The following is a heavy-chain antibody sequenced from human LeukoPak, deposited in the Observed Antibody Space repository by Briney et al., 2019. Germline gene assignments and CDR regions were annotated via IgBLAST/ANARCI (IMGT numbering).Heavy chain of an antibody. J-gene: IGHJ4*02. Sequence: SETLSLTCTVSGGSISSSSYYWGWIRQPPGKGLEWIGYIYYTGSTNYNPSLKSRVTISLDTSKNQFSLKISSVTAADTAVYYCARDHESSLDYWGQGTLVTVSS. CDR1: GGSISSSSYY. CDR3: ARDHESSLDY. CDR2: IYYTGST. V-gene: IGHV4-61*05.